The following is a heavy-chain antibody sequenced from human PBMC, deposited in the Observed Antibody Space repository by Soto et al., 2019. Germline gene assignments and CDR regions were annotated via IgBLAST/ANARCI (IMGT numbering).Heavy chain of an antibody. D-gene: IGHD6-13*01. J-gene: IGHJ6*02. CDR2: FNHSGSI. CDR3: ARIAGYSSSWDLHYYDGMDV. Sequence: SETLCLTCAVSGGSFSGYYRSWIRKPPGMGMVRVGEFNHSGSINYNPSLKRRVALSVAASKNKFSMKLSTVTAADSAVLYCARIAGYSSSWDLHYYDGMDVWGQGTTVTVS. CDR1: GGSFSGYY. V-gene: IGHV4-34*01.